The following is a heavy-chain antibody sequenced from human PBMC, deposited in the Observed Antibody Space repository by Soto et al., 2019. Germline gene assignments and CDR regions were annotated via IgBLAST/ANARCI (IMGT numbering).Heavy chain of an antibody. J-gene: IGHJ4*02. Sequence: QVQLVQSGAEVKKPGASVRVSCEASGYRFTAYYIHWVRQAPGQGLEWMGRMNIDTGGTTYAQKFQGGVTMTRDTSISTAYMEVSSVKSDDTAMYYCARDGNFAFRGYSFAFDFWGQGTLVTVSS. CDR2: MNIDTGGT. D-gene: IGHD5-18*01. CDR3: ARDGNFAFRGYSFAFDF. V-gene: IGHV1-2*06. CDR1: GYRFTAYY.